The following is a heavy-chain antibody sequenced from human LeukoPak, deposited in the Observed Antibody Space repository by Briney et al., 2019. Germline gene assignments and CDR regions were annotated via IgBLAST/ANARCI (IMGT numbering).Heavy chain of an antibody. CDR3: ARAPWAYSNYVHAFDI. CDR2: IYSGGRI. V-gene: IGHV4-39*07. CDR1: GGSFRGDYY. J-gene: IGHJ3*02. Sequence: SETLSLTYTDSGGSFRGDYYWAWIRQPPGKGLEWIGSIYSGGRIYYNPSLKSRVSISIDTSNNDLSLKVTSVSAADTAGYYCARAPWAYSNYVHAFDIWGQGTMVTVSS. D-gene: IGHD4-11*01.